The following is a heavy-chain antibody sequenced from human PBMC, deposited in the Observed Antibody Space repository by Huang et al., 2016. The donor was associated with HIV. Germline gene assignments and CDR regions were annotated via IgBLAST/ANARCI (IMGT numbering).Heavy chain of an antibody. CDR2: INPSDGST. Sequence: QVQLVQSGAEVKKPGASVKVSCKASGYAFTSYDMPWVRQAPGKGLEWMGIINPSDGSTSDAQKFQGRVTTTRDTSTNTVCMELSSLRSEDTAVYYCARDRDFYDSSGYWGFNYFDYWGQGTLVTVS. D-gene: IGHD3-22*01. J-gene: IGHJ4*02. CDR3: ARDRDFYDSSGYWGFNYFDY. V-gene: IGHV1-46*01. CDR1: GYAFTSYD.